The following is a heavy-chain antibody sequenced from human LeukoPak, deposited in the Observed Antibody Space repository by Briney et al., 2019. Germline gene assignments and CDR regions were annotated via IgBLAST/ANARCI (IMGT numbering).Heavy chain of an antibody. D-gene: IGHD5-18*01. CDR2: INHSGST. CDR3: ARDGPYSRYDAFDI. Sequence: ASETLSLTCAVYGGSFSGYYWSWIRQPPGKGLEWTGEINHSGSTNYNPSLKSRVTISVDTSKNQFSLRLSSVTAADTAVYYCARDGPYSRYDAFDIWGQGTMVTVSS. J-gene: IGHJ3*02. V-gene: IGHV4-34*01. CDR1: GGSFSGYY.